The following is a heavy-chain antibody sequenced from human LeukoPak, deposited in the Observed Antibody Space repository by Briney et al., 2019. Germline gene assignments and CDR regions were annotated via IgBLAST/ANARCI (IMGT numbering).Heavy chain of an antibody. CDR2: IIPIFGTA. CDR3: ARPSCSSTSCYKGGAFDY. Sequence: ASVKVSCEASGGTFSSYAISWVRQAPGQGLEWMGGIIPIFGTANYAQKFQGRVTITTDESTSTAYMELSSLRSEDTAVYYCARPSCSSTSCYKGGAFDYWGQGTLVTVSS. D-gene: IGHD2-2*02. CDR1: GGTFSSYA. V-gene: IGHV1-69*05. J-gene: IGHJ4*02.